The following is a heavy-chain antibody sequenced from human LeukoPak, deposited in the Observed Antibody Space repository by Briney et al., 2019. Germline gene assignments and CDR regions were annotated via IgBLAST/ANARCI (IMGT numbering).Heavy chain of an antibody. CDR1: GYTFTAHY. Sequence: GASVKVSCKTSGYTFTAHYIQWVRQAPGQGPEWLGWINPRSGGTMYAQKFQGRVSMTRDTSISTAYMEVTSLRSDDTAVYYCAVWNGYVDFWSGPFDLWGQGTVVTVSS. J-gene: IGHJ4*02. V-gene: IGHV1-2*02. CDR2: INPRSGGT. CDR3: AVWNGYVDFWSGPFDL. D-gene: IGHD3-3*01.